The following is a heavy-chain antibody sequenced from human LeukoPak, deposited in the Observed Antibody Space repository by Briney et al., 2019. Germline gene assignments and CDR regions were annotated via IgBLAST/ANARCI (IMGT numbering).Heavy chain of an antibody. CDR1: GFTFSSYE. Sequence: GGSLRLSCAAPGFTFSSYEMNWVRQAPGKGLEWVSYISSSGSTIYYADSVKGRFTISRDNAKNSVYLQMNSLRAEDTAVYYCAREAIYYYYYYMDVWGKGTTVTVSS. V-gene: IGHV3-48*03. CDR3: AREAIYYYYYYMDV. J-gene: IGHJ6*03. CDR2: ISSSGSTI.